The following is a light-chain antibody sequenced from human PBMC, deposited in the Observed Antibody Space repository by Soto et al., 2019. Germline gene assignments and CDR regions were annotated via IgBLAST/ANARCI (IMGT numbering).Light chain of an antibody. CDR3: QQYGSSSLT. CDR1: QSVSSSY. CDR2: GAS. J-gene: IGKJ4*01. Sequence: EIVLTQSPGTLSLSPGERATLSCRASQSVSSSYLAWYQQKPGQAPRLLIYGASSRATGIPDRFSGSGSGTDFTLTISILEPEDFAVYSCQQYGSSSLTFGGGTKVEIK. V-gene: IGKV3-20*01.